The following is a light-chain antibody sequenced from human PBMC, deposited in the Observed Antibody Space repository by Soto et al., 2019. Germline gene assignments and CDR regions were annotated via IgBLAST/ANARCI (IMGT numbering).Light chain of an antibody. CDR3: QQTSSSPWT. V-gene: IGKV1-39*01. CDR1: QTVSTS. J-gene: IGKJ1*01. CDR2: AAS. Sequence: DILMTQSPSSLSASIGDRVTISCRTSQTVSTSLNWYQHKPGRGPTLLIYAASILQSGVPSRVSGSGSGTDFTLTIGSLQPEDFATYYCQQTSSSPWTFGQGTTVEIK.